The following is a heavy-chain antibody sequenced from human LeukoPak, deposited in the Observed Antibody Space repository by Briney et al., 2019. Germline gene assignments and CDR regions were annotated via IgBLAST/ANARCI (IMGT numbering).Heavy chain of an antibody. V-gene: IGHV4-59*08. D-gene: IGHD3-22*01. Sequence: SETLSLTCTVSGASISSYYWSWIRQSPGKGLEWIGYIYYTGSNLNNPSLKSRVAMSLDTSKNQLSLNLSSVTAADTAMYYCARGSGYYYGDFDYWGQGTLVTASS. CDR2: IYYTGSN. CDR1: GASISSYY. J-gene: IGHJ4*02. CDR3: ARGSGYYYGDFDY.